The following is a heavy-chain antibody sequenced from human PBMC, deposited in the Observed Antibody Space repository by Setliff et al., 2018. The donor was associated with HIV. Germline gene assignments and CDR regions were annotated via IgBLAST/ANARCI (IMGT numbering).Heavy chain of an antibody. V-gene: IGHV3-23*01. J-gene: IGHJ4*02. D-gene: IGHD3-10*01. Sequence: ASVKVSCVASGFTFYSYGLSWVRQAPGKGLEWVATVSHDVGSTYYADPVEGRFTISRDNSKNTLYLQMNNLRADDTAVYYCAKDEPDLWFGELGVFDYWGQGALVTVSS. CDR3: AKDEPDLWFGELGVFDY. CDR1: GFTFYSYG. CDR2: VSHDVGST.